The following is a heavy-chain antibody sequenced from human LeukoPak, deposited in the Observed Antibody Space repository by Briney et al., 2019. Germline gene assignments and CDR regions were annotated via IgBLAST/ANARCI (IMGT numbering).Heavy chain of an antibody. V-gene: IGHV1-18*04. D-gene: IGHD3-3*01. Sequence: ASVKVSCKASGYTFTSNYIHWVRQAPGQGLEWMGWISAYNGNTNYAQKLQGRVTMTTDTSTSTAYMELRSLRSDDTAVYYCARVLEAYYYYGMDVWGQGTTVTVSS. CDR3: ARVLEAYYYYGMDV. CDR2: ISAYNGNT. J-gene: IGHJ6*02. CDR1: GYTFTSNY.